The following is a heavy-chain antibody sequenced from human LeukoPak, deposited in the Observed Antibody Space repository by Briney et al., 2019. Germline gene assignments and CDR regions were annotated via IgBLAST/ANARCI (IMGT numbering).Heavy chain of an antibody. V-gene: IGHV3-30*04. CDR1: GFTFSSYA. CDR2: ISYDGSNK. J-gene: IGHJ4*02. Sequence: GGSLRLSCAASGFTFSSYAMHWVRQAPGKGLEWVAIISYDGSNKYYADSVKGRFTISRDNSKNTLYLQMNSLRAEDTAVYYCAKDGGLWVSAHWGDSWGRGTLVTVSS. CDR3: AKDGGLWVSAHWGDS. D-gene: IGHD7-27*01.